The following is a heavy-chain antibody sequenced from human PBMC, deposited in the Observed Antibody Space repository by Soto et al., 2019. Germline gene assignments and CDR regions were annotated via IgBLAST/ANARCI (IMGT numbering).Heavy chain of an antibody. CDR3: ARVVAGTTPRGAFGI. D-gene: IGHD1-7*01. J-gene: IGHJ3*02. CDR2: IYHSGST. Sequence: ASETLSLTCAVSGGSISSGGYSWSWIRQPPGKGLEWIGYIYHSGSTYYNPSLKSRVTISVDRSKSQFSLKLSSVTAADTAVYYCARVVAGTTPRGAFGIWGQGTMVTVSS. CDR1: GGSISSGGYS. V-gene: IGHV4-30-2*01.